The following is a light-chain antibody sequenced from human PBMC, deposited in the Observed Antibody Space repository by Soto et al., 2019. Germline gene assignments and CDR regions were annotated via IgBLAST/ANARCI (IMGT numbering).Light chain of an antibody. V-gene: IGKV3-11*01. CDR2: DAV. Sequence: EIVLTQSPATLSLSPGERVTLSCRASQGISTYLAWFQQNPGQAPRLLIYDAVNRATGIPARFSGSGSGTDFFLTISSLEPEDFAVYYCQQRSNWPLTFGGGTKVEIK. J-gene: IGKJ4*01. CDR1: QGISTY. CDR3: QQRSNWPLT.